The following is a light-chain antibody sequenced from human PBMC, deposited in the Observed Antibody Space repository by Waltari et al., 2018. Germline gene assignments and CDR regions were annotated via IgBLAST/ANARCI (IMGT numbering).Light chain of an antibody. Sequence: QSVLTQPPSVSGAPRPRVTISCTGSSPNIGAGYDVHWYQQLPGTAPKLLIYGNSNRPSGVPDRFSGSKSGTSASLAITGLQAEDEADYYCQSYDSSLSGWVFGGGTKLTVL. CDR2: GNS. CDR1: SPNIGAGYD. V-gene: IGLV1-40*01. J-gene: IGLJ3*02. CDR3: QSYDSSLSGWV.